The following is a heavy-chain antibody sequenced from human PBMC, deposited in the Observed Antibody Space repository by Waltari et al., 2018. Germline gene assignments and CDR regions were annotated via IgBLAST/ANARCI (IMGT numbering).Heavy chain of an antibody. V-gene: IGHV4-38-2*01. CDR1: GYSISSGYY. CDR3: ARASYYYDSSGYYLARDY. Sequence: QVQLQESGPGLVKPSETLSLTCAVSGYSISSGYYWGWIRQPPGKGLEWIGSIYHSGSTYYNPSLKRRVTISVDTSKNRFYLKLSSVTAADTAVYYGARASYYYDSSGYYLARDYWGQGTLVTVSS. D-gene: IGHD3-22*01. CDR2: IYHSGST. J-gene: IGHJ4*02.